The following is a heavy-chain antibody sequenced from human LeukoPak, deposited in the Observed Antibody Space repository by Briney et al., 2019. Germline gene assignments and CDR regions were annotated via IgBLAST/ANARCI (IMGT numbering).Heavy chain of an antibody. CDR3: AKGRSSHTIFDY. CDR1: GFTFTAYW. D-gene: IGHD2-15*01. Sequence: PGGSLRLSCAASGFTFTAYWMSWVRQAPGKGLEWLANIKPDGSEKYYVDSVKGRFTISRDNAKNSLYLQMNSLRAEDTAVYYCAKGRSSHTIFDYWGQGTLVTVSS. V-gene: IGHV3-7*03. CDR2: IKPDGSEK. J-gene: IGHJ4*02.